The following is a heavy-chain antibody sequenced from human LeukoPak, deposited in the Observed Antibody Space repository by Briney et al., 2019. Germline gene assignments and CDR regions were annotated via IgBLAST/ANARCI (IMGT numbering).Heavy chain of an antibody. D-gene: IGHD5-12*01. CDR2: MSAYNGNT. CDR1: GYTFTSYG. V-gene: IGHV1-18*04. Sequence: ATVKVSCKASGYTFTSYGISWVRQAPGQGLEWMGWMSAYNGNTNYAQKLQGRVTMTTDTSTSTAYMELRSLRSDDTAVYYCAKVVSGYDPFDYWGQGTLVTVSS. J-gene: IGHJ4*02. CDR3: AKVVSGYDPFDY.